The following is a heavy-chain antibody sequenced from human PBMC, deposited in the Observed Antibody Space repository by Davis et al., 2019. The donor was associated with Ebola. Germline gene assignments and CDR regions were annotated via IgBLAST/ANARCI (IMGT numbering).Heavy chain of an antibody. J-gene: IGHJ4*02. V-gene: IGHV3-23*01. CDR3: ARDFTIFGVVIALVY. Sequence: GESLKISCTDSVITFSSYAMTWVRQAPGKGLEWVSAISGSGGSTYYADSVKGRFTISRDNSKNTLYLQMNSLRAEDTAVYYCARDFTIFGVVIALVYWGQGTLVTVSS. CDR1: VITFSSYA. D-gene: IGHD3-3*01. CDR2: ISGSGGST.